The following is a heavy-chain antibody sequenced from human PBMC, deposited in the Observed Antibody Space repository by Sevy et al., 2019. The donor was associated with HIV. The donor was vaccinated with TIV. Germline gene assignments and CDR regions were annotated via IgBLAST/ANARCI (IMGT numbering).Heavy chain of an antibody. CDR1: GFTFSNYN. CDR2: ITSSSDYI. J-gene: IGHJ4*02. V-gene: IGHV3-21*01. Sequence: GGSLSLSCAASGFTFSNYNMNWVRQAPGKGLEWVSSITSSSDYIYDAGSVKGRFTISRDNAKNSLYLQMNSLRAEDTAVYYCARDRRTLNYYASSGYNYYFDYWGQGTLVTVSS. CDR3: ARDRRTLNYYASSGYNYYFDY. D-gene: IGHD3-22*01.